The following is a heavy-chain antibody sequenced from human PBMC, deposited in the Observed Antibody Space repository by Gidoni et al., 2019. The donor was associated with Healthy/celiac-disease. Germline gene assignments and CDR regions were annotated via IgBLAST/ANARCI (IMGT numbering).Heavy chain of an antibody. V-gene: IGHV1-8*01. CDR3: ARFSGPNSLSVALSAAGTVFYYGMAV. Sequence: QVQLLQSGAERKKPGAPVKVTFKASGYPFTSNHINWVRHATCQGLEWMGWMNPNSGNTGYAQTFQGRVTMTRNTSISTAYMELSSLISEDTAVYYCARFSGPNSLSVALSAAGTVFYYGMAVWGQGTTVIVSS. CDR1: GYPFTSNH. D-gene: IGHD6-13*01. CDR2: MNPNSGNT. J-gene: IGHJ6*02.